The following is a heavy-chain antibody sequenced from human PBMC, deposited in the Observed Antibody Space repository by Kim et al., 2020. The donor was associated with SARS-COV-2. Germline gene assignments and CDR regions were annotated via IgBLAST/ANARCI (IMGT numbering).Heavy chain of an antibody. V-gene: IGHV3-23*01. D-gene: IGHD1-26*01. CDR3: AKESNIVGAIRDNY. Sequence: AESVKGGFTSSRDNSKNTLYLQRNSLRAEDTAVYYCAKESNIVGAIRDNYWGQGTLVTVSS. J-gene: IGHJ4*02.